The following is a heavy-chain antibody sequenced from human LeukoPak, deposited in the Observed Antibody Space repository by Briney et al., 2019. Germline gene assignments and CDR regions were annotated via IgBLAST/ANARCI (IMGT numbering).Heavy chain of an antibody. D-gene: IGHD3-22*01. Sequence: ASVKVSCKASGGTFSSYAISWVRQAPGQGLEWMGGIIPIFGTANYAQKFQGRVTITADESTSTAYMELSSLRSEDTAVYYCARDRATYYYDSSGYHYDYWGQGTLVIVSS. CDR2: IIPIFGTA. V-gene: IGHV1-69*01. CDR1: GGTFSSYA. J-gene: IGHJ4*02. CDR3: ARDRATYYYDSSGYHYDY.